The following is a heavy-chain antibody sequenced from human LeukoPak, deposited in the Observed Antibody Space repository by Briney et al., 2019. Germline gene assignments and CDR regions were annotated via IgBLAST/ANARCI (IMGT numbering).Heavy chain of an antibody. CDR1: GYTFTTYC. J-gene: IGHJ3*02. D-gene: IGHD3-10*01. Sequence: GESLKISCKGSGYTFTTYCIAWVRQVPGQGLEWMGIIYPTDSDTRYSPSFQGQVTISVDKSITTAYLQWSSLQASDTAMYYCARQSRGVSETFDIWGQGTMVTVSS. CDR2: IYPTDSDT. CDR3: ARQSRGVSETFDI. V-gene: IGHV5-51*01.